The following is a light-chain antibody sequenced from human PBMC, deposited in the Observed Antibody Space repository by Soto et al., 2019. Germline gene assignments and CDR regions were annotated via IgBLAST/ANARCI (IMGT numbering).Light chain of an antibody. Sequence: QSALTQPASVSGSPGQSITISCTGSSSDVGGYNYVSWYQQHPGKAPKLMIYEVSNRPSGISNRFSGSKSGNTASLTLSGLQAEDEADYYCCSYAGTYTYVFGIGTKLTVL. V-gene: IGLV2-14*01. J-gene: IGLJ1*01. CDR2: EVS. CDR1: SSDVGGYNY. CDR3: CSYAGTYTYV.